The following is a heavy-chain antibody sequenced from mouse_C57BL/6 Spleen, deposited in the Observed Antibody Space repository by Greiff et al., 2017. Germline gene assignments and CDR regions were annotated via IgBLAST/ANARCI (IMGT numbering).Heavy chain of an antibody. CDR3: ARPIRWTTVVVPFAY. Sequence: QVQLQQSGAELARPGASVKLSCKASGYTFTSYGISWVKQRTGQGLEWIGEIYPRSGNTYYNEKFKGKATLTADKSSSTAYMELRSLTSEDSAVYFCARPIRWTTVVVPFAYWGQGTLVTVSA. V-gene: IGHV1-81*01. D-gene: IGHD1-1*01. CDR1: GYTFTSYG. J-gene: IGHJ3*01. CDR2: IYPRSGNT.